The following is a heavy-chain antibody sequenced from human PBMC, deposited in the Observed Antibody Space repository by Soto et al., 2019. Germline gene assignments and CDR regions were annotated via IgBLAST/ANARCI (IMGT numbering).Heavy chain of an antibody. CDR1: GGSISISKW. Sequence: SETLSLTCAGSGGSISISKWWSCVRQPPGKGLEWIWEIYHSGSTNYNPSLKSRVTISVDKSKNQFSLKLSSVTAADTAVYYWARGHTSDCTNGVCSVSNGMDVWGQ. V-gene: IGHV4-4*02. J-gene: IGHJ6*02. CDR3: ARGHTSDCTNGVCSVSNGMDV. D-gene: IGHD2-8*01. CDR2: IYHSGST.